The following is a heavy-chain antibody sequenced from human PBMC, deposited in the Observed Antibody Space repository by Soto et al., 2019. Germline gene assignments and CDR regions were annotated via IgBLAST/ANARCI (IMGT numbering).Heavy chain of an antibody. CDR1: GYTFTGYY. V-gene: IGHV1-2*04. CDR2: INPDSGGT. D-gene: IGHD6-6*01. J-gene: IGHJ6*02. Sequence: ASVKVSCKASGYTFTGYYMHWVRQAPGQGLEWMGWINPDSGGTNYAQKFQGWVTMTRDTSISTAYMELSRLRSDDTAVYYCASASSSWGYYYDGKDVWGQGTTVTVAS. CDR3: ASASSSWGYYYDGKDV.